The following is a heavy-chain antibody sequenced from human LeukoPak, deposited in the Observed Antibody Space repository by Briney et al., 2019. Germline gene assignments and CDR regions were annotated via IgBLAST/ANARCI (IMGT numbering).Heavy chain of an antibody. Sequence: PGGSRRLSCAASGFTFSSYAMSWVRQAPGKGLEWVSAISGSGGSTYYADSVKGRFTISRDNSKNTLYLQMNSLRAEDTAVYYCAKFFTFARLLWFGTNDAFDIWGQGTMVTVSS. CDR1: GFTFSSYA. CDR2: ISGSGGST. CDR3: AKFFTFARLLWFGTNDAFDI. V-gene: IGHV3-23*01. D-gene: IGHD3-10*01. J-gene: IGHJ3*02.